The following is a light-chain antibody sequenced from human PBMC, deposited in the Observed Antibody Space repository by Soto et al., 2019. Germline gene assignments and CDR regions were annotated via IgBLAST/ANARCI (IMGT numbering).Light chain of an antibody. Sequence: QTVVTQEPSFSVSPGRTVTFTCGLSSGSVSSSYYPSWYQQTPGQSPRTLIYTTNTRSSGVPDRFSGSIVGNKAALTITGAQADDESDYYCVLYMGSGIWVFGGGTKLTVL. J-gene: IGLJ3*02. V-gene: IGLV8-61*01. CDR3: VLYMGSGIWV. CDR1: SGSVSSSYY. CDR2: TTN.